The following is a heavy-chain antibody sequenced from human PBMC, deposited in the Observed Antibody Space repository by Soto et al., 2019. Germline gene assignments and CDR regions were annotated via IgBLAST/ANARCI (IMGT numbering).Heavy chain of an antibody. V-gene: IGHV1-69*13. J-gene: IGHJ3*02. CDR3: ARDKVEMATIRAFDI. D-gene: IGHD5-12*01. CDR1: GGTFSSYA. CDR2: IIPIFGTA. Sequence: SVKVSCKASGGTFSSYAISWVRQAPGQGLEWMGGIIPIFGTANYAQKFQGRVAITADESTSTAYMELSSLRSEDTAVYYCARDKVEMATIRAFDIWGQGTMATVSS.